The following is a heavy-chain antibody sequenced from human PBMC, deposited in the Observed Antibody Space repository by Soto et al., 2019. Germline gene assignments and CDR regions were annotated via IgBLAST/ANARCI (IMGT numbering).Heavy chain of an antibody. CDR1: GASISGAY. J-gene: IGHJ6*02. CDR3: ARDRGSYGMDV. Sequence: VQLQESGPGLVKPSQTLSLTCAVSGASISGAYWSWIRQHPGKGLEWIGYVSPIGNTYYNPSLNGRASISTDTSKNQFSLEVYSVTAADTAVYFFARDRGSYGMDVWGQGTTVTVSS. V-gene: IGHV4-31*11. CDR2: VSPIGNT.